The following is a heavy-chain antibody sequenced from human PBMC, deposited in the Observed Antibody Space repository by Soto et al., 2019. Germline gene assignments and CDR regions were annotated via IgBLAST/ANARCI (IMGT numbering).Heavy chain of an antibody. V-gene: IGHV3-33*01. CDR2: IWYDGSNK. J-gene: IGHJ6*02. CDR1: GFTFSSYG. CDR3: ARAVGDRVWDFWSGYYRYYGMDV. Sequence: QVQLVESGGGVVQPGRSLRLSCAASGFTFSSYGMHWVRQAPGKGLEWVAVIWYDGSNKYYADSVKGRFTISRDNSKNTLYLQMNRLRAEDTAVYYCARAVGDRVWDFWSGYYRYYGMDVWGQGTTVTVSS. D-gene: IGHD3-3*01.